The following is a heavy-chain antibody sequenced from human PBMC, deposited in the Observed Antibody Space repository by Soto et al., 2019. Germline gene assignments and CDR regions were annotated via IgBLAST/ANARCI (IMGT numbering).Heavy chain of an antibody. V-gene: IGHV2-5*02. CDR3: AHSWGVRGSYYYDSSGYYDNWFDP. CDR2: IYWDDDK. Sequence: SGPTLVNPTQTLTLTCTFSGFSLSTSGVGVGWIRQPPGKALEWLALIYWDDDKRYSPSLKSRLTITKDTSKNQVVLTMTNMDPVDTATYYCAHSWGVRGSYYYDSSGYYDNWFDPWGQGTLVTVSS. CDR1: GFSLSTSGVG. J-gene: IGHJ5*02. D-gene: IGHD3-22*01.